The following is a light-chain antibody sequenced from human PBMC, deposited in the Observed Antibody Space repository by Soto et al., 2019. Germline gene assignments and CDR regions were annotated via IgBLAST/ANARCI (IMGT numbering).Light chain of an antibody. J-gene: IGLJ2*01. CDR2: GNS. V-gene: IGLV1-40*01. CDR1: SSNIGAGYD. CDR3: QSYDSSLSAVV. Sequence: QSVLTQPPSVSGAPGQRVTISCTGSSSNIGAGYDVHWYQQLPGTAPKLLIYGNSNRPSGVPERFSGSKSGTSASLAITGRQAEDEADYYCQSYDSSLSAVVFGGGTKLTVL.